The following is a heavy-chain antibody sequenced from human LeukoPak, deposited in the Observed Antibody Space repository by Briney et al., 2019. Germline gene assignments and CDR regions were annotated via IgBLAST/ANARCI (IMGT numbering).Heavy chain of an antibody. CDR3: AGTIWSGDQLCF. J-gene: IGHJ3*01. CDR2: VFHSGTT. D-gene: IGHD3-10*01. Sequence: KSSGTLSLTCAVSGGSIRGLTWWTWLRQPPGKGPEWIGEVFHSGTTNDNPSLRSRVTMSVDESKNQFFLELRSVTAADTAIYYCAGTIWSGDQLCFWGQGTMVTVSS. CDR1: GGSIRGLTW. V-gene: IGHV4-4*02.